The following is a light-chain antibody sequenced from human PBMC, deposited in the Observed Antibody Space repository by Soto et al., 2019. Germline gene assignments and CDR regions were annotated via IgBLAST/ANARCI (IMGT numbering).Light chain of an antibody. Sequence: ETVLTQSPGTLSLSPGERATLSCRTSQSVSSNYLAWYQQKPGQAPRLLIYGASTRATGIPDRFSGSGSETDFTLTISRLEPEDFAVYYWQQFGRSPPSWTFGQGTKVEIK. CDR1: QSVSSNY. CDR3: QQFGRSPPSWT. J-gene: IGKJ1*01. CDR2: GAS. V-gene: IGKV3-20*01.